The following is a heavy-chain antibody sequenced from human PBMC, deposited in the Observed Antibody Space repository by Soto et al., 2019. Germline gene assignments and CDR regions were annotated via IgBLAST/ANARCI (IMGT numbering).Heavy chain of an antibody. D-gene: IGHD2-21*01. CDR2: IFSGGTT. J-gene: IGHJ4*01. V-gene: IGHV3-53*05. Sequence: GGSLRLSCVTSGFTVSSNYMSWVRQAPGKGLEWVSVIFSGGTTSYADSVKGRFFISRDNSKNTLYLQMNSLRSDDTAFYYCGKEYRGNQWSDFRGLRTPVTGSS. CDR3: GKEYRGNQWSDF. CDR1: GFTVSSNY.